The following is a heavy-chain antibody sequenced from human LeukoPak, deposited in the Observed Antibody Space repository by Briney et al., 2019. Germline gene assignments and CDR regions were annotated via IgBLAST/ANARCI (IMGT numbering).Heavy chain of an antibody. D-gene: IGHD1-26*01. CDR1: GYTFTSYY. CDR3: ARGFLVVGATNSLVDP. Sequence: ASVMVSCKASGYTFTSYYMHWVRQAPGQGLEWMGIINPSGGSTSYAQKFQGRVTMTRDTSTSTVYMELSSLRSEDTAVYYCARGFLVVGATNSLVDPWGQGTLVTVSS. CDR2: INPSGGST. V-gene: IGHV1-46*01. J-gene: IGHJ5*02.